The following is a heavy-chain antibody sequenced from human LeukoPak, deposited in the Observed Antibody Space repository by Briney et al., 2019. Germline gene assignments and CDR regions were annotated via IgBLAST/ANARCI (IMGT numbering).Heavy chain of an antibody. CDR3: ARGGYSYSY. D-gene: IGHD5-18*01. CDR2: INHSGST. CDR1: GGSFSGYY. J-gene: IGHJ4*02. V-gene: IGHV4-34*01. Sequence: SETLSLTCAVHGGSFSGYYWSWIRQPPGKGLEWIGEINHSGSTNYNPSLKSRVTISVDTSKNQFSLKLSSVTAADTAVYYCARGGYSYSYWGQGTLVTVSS.